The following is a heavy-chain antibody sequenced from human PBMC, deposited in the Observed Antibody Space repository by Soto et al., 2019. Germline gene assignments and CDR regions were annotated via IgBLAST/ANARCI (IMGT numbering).Heavy chain of an antibody. CDR1: GYTFINFD. V-gene: IGHV1-8*02. CDR2: MNPGSGKT. D-gene: IGHD6-13*01. CDR3: ARMASAGTLNWFDP. J-gene: IGHJ5*02. Sequence: QVQLVQSGAEVKEPGASVRVSCKASGYTFINFDITWLRQATGQGLEWMGWMNPGSGKTGYANKFQGRVTMTRDASTGTAHLELSSLTSEDTAVYYCARMASAGTLNWFDPWGQGTLVTVSS.